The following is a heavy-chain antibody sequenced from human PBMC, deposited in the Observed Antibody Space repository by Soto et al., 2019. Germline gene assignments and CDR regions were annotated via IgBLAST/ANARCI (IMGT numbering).Heavy chain of an antibody. Sequence: EVQLVESGGGLIQPGGSLRLSCAASGFTVSSNYMSWVRQAPGKGLVWVSVIYSGGSTYYADSVNGRFTSSRDNSKTTMYLQMNSLRAEDTAVYYCARSPMGATYFDYWGKGTLVTVSS. J-gene: IGHJ4*02. D-gene: IGHD1-26*01. V-gene: IGHV3-53*01. CDR1: GFTVSSNY. CDR3: ARSPMGATYFDY. CDR2: IYSGGST.